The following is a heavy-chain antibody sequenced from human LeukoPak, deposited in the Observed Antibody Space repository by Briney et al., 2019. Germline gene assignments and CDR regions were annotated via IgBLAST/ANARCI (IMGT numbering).Heavy chain of an antibody. J-gene: IGHJ6*03. D-gene: IGHD2-15*01. CDR2: ISSSSSYI. CDR3: ARNYCSGGSCYSDYYYYYYMDV. CDR1: GFTFSSYS. V-gene: IGHV3-21*01. Sequence: PGGSLRLSCAASGFTFSSYSMNWVRQAPGKGLEWVSSISSSSSYIYYADSVKGRFTISRDNAKNSLYLPMNSMRAEDTAVYYCARNYCSGGSCYSDYYYYYYMDVWGKGTTVTVSS.